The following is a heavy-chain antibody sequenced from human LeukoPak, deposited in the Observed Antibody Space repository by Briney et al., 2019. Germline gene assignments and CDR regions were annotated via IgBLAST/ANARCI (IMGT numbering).Heavy chain of an antibody. CDR2: IYSGGSS. CDR1: GFTVSSNY. Sequence: TGGSLRLSCAASGFTVSSNYMTWARQAPGKGLEWVSVIYSGGSSYYADSLKGRFTISRDNSKNTVYLQMNSLRVEDTAVYYCAKDERKCSSTSCYRGSPDWFDPWGQGTLVTVSS. V-gene: IGHV3-66*01. D-gene: IGHD2-2*02. J-gene: IGHJ5*02. CDR3: AKDERKCSSTSCYRGSPDWFDP.